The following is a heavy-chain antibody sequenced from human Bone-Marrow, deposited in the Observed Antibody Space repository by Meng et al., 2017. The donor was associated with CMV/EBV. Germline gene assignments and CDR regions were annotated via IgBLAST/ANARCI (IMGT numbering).Heavy chain of an antibody. Sequence: KVSCKGSGYNFASFWIGWVRQMPGKGLEWMGIIYPGDSDTKYSPSFEGQVTVSVDKSIATAYLQWSSLKASDTAMYYCARHGPDIVVVPTARNGFDIWGQGTMVTASS. J-gene: IGHJ3*02. CDR1: GYNFASFW. CDR2: IYPGDSDT. D-gene: IGHD2-15*01. V-gene: IGHV5-51*01. CDR3: ARHGPDIVVVPTARNGFDI.